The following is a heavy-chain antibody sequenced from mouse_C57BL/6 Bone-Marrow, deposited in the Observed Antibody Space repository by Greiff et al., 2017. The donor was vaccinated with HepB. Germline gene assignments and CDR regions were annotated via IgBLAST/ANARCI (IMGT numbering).Heavy chain of an antibody. CDR2: IYPGGGYT. V-gene: IGHV1-63*01. CDR3: ARIPPYDYYPIYY. J-gene: IGHJ4*01. CDR1: GYTFTNYW. Sequence: VQLQQSGAELVRPGPSVKMSCKASGYTFTNYWIGWAKQRPGHGLEWIGDIYPGGGYTNYNEKFKGKATLTADKSSSTAYMQFSSLTSEDSAIYYCARIPPYDYYPIYYFSQETSVTVSS.